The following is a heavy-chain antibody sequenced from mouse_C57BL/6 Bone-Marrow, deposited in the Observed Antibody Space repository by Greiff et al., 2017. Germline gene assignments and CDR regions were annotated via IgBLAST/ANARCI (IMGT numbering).Heavy chain of an antibody. D-gene: IGHD1-1*01. CDR2: ISSGSSTI. CDR3: ARPYGSSLYYAMDY. CDR1: GFTFSDYG. J-gene: IGHJ4*01. V-gene: IGHV5-17*01. Sequence: EVQRVESGGGLVKPGGSLKLSCAASGFTFSDYGMHWVRQAPEKGLEWVAYISSGSSTIYYADTVKGRFTISRDNAKNTLFLQMTSLRSEDTAMYYGARPYGSSLYYAMDYWGQGTSVTVSS.